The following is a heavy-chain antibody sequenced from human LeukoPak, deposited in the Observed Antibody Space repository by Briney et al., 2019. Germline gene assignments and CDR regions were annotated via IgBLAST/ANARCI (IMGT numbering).Heavy chain of an antibody. D-gene: IGHD3-10*01. CDR2: INPSGGST. Sequence: ASVKVSCKASGYTFTSYYMHWVRQAPGQGLEWMGIINPSGGSTSYAQKFQGRVTMTRDMSTSTVYMELSSLRSEDTAVYYCASAGDSDTFDIWGQGTMVTVSS. CDR1: GYTFTSYY. V-gene: IGHV1-46*01. CDR3: ASAGDSDTFDI. J-gene: IGHJ3*02.